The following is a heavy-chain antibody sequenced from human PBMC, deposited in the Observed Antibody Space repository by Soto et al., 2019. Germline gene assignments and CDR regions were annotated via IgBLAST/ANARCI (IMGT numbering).Heavy chain of an antibody. CDR2: IYHSGST. V-gene: IGHV4-30-2*01. J-gene: IGHJ4*02. CDR1: GCSISSGGYS. Sequence: SETLSLTCAVSGCSISSGGYSWSWIRQPPGKGLEWIGYIYHSGSTYYNPSLKSRVTISVDRSKNQFSLKLSSVTAADTAVYYCASSPHLEWLLYFDYWGQGTLVTVSS. D-gene: IGHD3-3*01. CDR3: ASSPHLEWLLYFDY.